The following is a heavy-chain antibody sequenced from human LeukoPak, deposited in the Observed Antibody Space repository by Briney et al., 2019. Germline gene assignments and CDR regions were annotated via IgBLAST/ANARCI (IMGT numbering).Heavy chain of an antibody. CDR3: AKLYSSIAAQNFDY. V-gene: IGHV3-23*01. CDR1: GFTFSSYS. CDR2: ISGSGGST. Sequence: GGSLRLSCAASGFTFSSYSMNWVRQAPGKGLEWVSAISGSGGSTYYADSVKGRFTISRDNSKNTLYLQMNSLRAEDTAVYYCAKLYSSIAAQNFDYWGQGTLVTVSS. D-gene: IGHD6-6*01. J-gene: IGHJ4*02.